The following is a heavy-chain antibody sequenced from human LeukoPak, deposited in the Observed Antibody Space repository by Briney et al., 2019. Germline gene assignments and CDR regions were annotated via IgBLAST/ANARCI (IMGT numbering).Heavy chain of an antibody. J-gene: IGHJ4*02. CDR3: ARAFQATVIHFDY. CDR2: INPNSGGT. V-gene: IGHV1-2*02. Sequence: ASVKVPCKASGYTFTGYYMHWVRQAPGQGLEWMGWINPNSGGTNYAQKFQGRVTMTRDTSISTAYMELSRLRSDDTAVYYCARAFQATVIHFDYWGQGTLVTVSP. D-gene: IGHD4-17*01. CDR1: GYTFTGYY.